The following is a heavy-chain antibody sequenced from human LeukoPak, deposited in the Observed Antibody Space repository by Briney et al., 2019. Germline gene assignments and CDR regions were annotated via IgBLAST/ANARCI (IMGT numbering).Heavy chain of an antibody. CDR3: ARQQVRGVITSFDY. CDR1: GFTFSTYG. J-gene: IGHJ4*02. Sequence: GGSLRLSCAASGFTFSTYGMHWVRQAPGKGLEWVAFIRDDESDKYYVDSVKGRFTISRDNSRNTLYLQMNSLRGEDTAVYYCARQQVRGVITSFDYWGQGTLVTVSS. D-gene: IGHD3-10*01. CDR2: IRDDESDK. V-gene: IGHV3-30*02.